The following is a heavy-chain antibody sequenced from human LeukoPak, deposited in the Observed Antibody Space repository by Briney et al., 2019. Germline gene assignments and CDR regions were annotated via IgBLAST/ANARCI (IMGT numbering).Heavy chain of an antibody. Sequence: ASVKVSCKASGYTFTSYAMNWVRQAPGQGLEWMGWINTNTGNPTYAQGFTGRFVFSLDTSVSTAYLQISSLKAVDTAVYYCARALSLLRIAAAGIGYWGQGTLVTVSS. CDR2: INTNTGNP. J-gene: IGHJ4*02. CDR1: GYTFTSYA. V-gene: IGHV7-4-1*02. D-gene: IGHD6-13*01. CDR3: ARALSLLRIAAAGIGY.